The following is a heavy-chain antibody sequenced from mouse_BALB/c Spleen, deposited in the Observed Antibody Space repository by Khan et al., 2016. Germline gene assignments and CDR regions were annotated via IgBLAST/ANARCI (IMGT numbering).Heavy chain of an antibody. CDR3: ARDDQDYDAWFAS. V-gene: IGHV2-9*02. Sequence: VQLQESGPGLVAPSQSLSITCTVSGFSLTNSGVHWVRQPPGKGLDWLGVIWAGGSTDYNSALMSRLSITKDTSQNQVFLKMNSLQSDDTAIYYCARDDQDYDAWFASWGQGTLVTVSA. CDR2: IWAGGST. CDR1: GFSLTNSG. J-gene: IGHJ3*01. D-gene: IGHD2-4*01.